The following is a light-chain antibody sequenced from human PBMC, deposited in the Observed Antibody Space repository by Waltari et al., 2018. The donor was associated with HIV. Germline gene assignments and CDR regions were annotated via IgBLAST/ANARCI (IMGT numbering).Light chain of an antibody. CDR2: KAS. CDR3: QQYYLYPWT. CDR1: QSISNW. J-gene: IGKJ1*01. Sequence: DIQMTQSLSTLSASTGDRATITCRASQSISNWLAWYQQKPGKAPKLLIYKASTLEGGVPSRFSVSGSATKFTLTINSLQPDDFATYFCQQYYLYPWTFGQGAKVEI. V-gene: IGKV1-5*03.